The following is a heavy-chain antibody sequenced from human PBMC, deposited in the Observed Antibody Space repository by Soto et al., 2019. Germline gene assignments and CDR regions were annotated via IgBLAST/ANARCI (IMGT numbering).Heavy chain of an antibody. D-gene: IGHD2-2*01. J-gene: IGHJ6*03. CDR3: ARHFPYCSSTSCYLDYYYYMDV. Sequence: SETLSLTCTVSGGSISSYYWSWIRQPPGKGLEWIGYIYYSGSTNYNPSLKSRVTISVDTSKNQFSLKLSSVTAADTAAYHCARHFPYCSSTSCYLDYYYYMDVWGKGTTVTVSS. CDR2: IYYSGST. CDR1: GGSISSYY. V-gene: IGHV4-59*08.